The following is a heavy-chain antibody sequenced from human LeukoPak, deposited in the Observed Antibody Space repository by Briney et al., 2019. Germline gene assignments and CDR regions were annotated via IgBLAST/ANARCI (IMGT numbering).Heavy chain of an antibody. D-gene: IGHD3-16*01. V-gene: IGHV1-2*02. CDR3: ARDLTFGGNYRFYYFDY. CDR1: GYTFTGYY. Sequence: ASVKVSCKASGYTFTGYYMHWVRQAPGQGLEWMGWINPNSGGTNYAQKFQGRVTMTRDTSISTAYMELSRLRSDDTAVYYCARDLTFGGNYRFYYFDYWGQGTLVTVSS. CDR2: INPNSGGT. J-gene: IGHJ4*02.